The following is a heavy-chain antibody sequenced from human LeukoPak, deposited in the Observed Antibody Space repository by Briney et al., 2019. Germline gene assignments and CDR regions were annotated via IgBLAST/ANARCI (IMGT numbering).Heavy chain of an antibody. Sequence: GGSLRLSCAASGFTFSSYSMNWVRQAPGKGLEWVSSISSSSRYIYYADSVKGRFTISRDNAKNSLYLQMNSLRAEDTAVYYCARDPNWTYFDYWGQGTLVTVSS. CDR1: GFTFSSYS. V-gene: IGHV3-21*01. CDR3: ARDPNWTYFDY. J-gene: IGHJ4*02. CDR2: ISSSSRYI. D-gene: IGHD1-20*01.